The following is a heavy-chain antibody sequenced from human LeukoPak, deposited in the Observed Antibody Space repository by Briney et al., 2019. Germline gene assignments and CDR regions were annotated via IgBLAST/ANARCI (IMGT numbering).Heavy chain of an antibody. Sequence: GESLKISCKGSGYSFTNHWIAWVHQMPGKGLEWVGIIFPGDSDTRYSPSFQGQVTISADKSINTAYLQWSYLKASDTAMYYCARRASYGLGDDYWGQGTLVTVSS. CDR1: GYSFTNHW. J-gene: IGHJ4*02. D-gene: IGHD3-3*01. CDR2: IFPGDSDT. V-gene: IGHV5-51*07. CDR3: ARRASYGLGDDY.